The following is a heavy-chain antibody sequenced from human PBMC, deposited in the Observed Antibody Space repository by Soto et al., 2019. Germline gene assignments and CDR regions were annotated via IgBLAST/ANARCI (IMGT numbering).Heavy chain of an antibody. CDR3: ARKGYCSSTSCYIDNY. Sequence: ASVKVSCKASGYTFTGYYMHWVRQAPGQGLEWMGWINPNSGGTNYAQKFQGRVTMTRDTSISTAYMELSRLRSDDTAVYYCARKGYCSSTSCYIDNYWGQGTLVTVSS. V-gene: IGHV1-2*02. CDR2: INPNSGGT. D-gene: IGHD2-2*02. CDR1: GYTFTGYY. J-gene: IGHJ4*02.